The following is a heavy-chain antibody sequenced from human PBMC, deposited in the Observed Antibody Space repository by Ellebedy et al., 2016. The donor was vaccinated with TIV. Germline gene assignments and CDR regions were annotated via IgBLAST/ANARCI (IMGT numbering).Heavy chain of an antibody. Sequence: GESLKISXAASGFTFSSYAMSWVRQAPGKGLEWVSAISGSGGSTYYADSVKGRFTISRDNSKNTLYLQMNSLRAEDTAVYYCAKDGGGSYYFDYWGQGTLVTVSS. J-gene: IGHJ4*02. D-gene: IGHD1-26*01. CDR3: AKDGGGSYYFDY. CDR2: ISGSGGST. CDR1: GFTFSSYA. V-gene: IGHV3-23*01.